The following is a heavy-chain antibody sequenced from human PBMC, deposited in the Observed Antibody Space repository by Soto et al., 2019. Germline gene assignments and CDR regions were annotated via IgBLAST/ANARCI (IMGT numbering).Heavy chain of an antibody. Sequence: QVHLVQSGAEVRKPGSSVKVSCKTSGGTFSTYTIYWVRQAPGQGLEWMGRIIPLFGTTKYAQNFQERVTITAEESTSTAYMELSSLRAEDTAVYYCARRLDDRADDDFDVWGEVTAVTVSA. CDR2: IIPLFGTT. V-gene: IGHV1-69*18. J-gene: IGHJ3*01. CDR1: GGTFSTYT. D-gene: IGHD6-25*01. CDR3: ARRLDDRADDDFDV.